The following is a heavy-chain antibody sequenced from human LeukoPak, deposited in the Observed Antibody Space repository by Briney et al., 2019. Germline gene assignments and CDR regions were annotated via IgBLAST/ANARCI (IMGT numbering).Heavy chain of an antibody. D-gene: IGHD6-19*01. V-gene: IGHV1-2*04. J-gene: IGHJ4*02. CDR2: INPNSGGT. CDR3: ARDSGLYSSGWYDY. CDR1: GYTFTGYY. Sequence: ASVKVSCKASGYTFTGYYMHWVRQAPGQGLDWMGWINPNSGGTNYAQKFQGWVTMTRDTSISTAYMELSRLRSDDTAVYYCARDSGLYSSGWYDYWGQGTLVTVSS.